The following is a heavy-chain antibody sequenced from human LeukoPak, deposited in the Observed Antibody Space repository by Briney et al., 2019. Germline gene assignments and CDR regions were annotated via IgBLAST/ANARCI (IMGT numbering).Heavy chain of an antibody. CDR3: AKVNDFWLRYFDY. D-gene: IGHD3-3*01. J-gene: IGHJ4*02. CDR1: GFTFSSYA. CDR2: ISGSGGST. Sequence: GGSLRLSCAASGFTFSSYAMSWVRQAPGKGLEWVSAISGSGGSTYYADSVKGRFTISRDNSKNTLYLQMNSLRAEDTAVHYCAKVNDFWLRYFDYWGQGTLVTVSS. V-gene: IGHV3-23*01.